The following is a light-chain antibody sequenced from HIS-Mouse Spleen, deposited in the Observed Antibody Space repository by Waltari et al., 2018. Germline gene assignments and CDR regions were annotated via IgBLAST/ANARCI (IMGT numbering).Light chain of an antibody. CDR1: SRYVGRYNL. CDR2: EGS. V-gene: IGLV2-23*01. J-gene: IGLJ3*02. CDR3: CSYAGSSTWV. Sequence: QSAMTQPASVSGSPGQSITISCTGTSRYVGRYNLVPWYQQHPGKAPKPMIYEGSKRPSGVSNRFSGSKSGNTASLTISGLQAEDEADYYCCSYAGSSTWVFGGGTKLTVL.